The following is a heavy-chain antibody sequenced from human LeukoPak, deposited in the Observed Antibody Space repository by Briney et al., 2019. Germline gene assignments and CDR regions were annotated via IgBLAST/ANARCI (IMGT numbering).Heavy chain of an antibody. CDR3: AKDNGTPYRSSWSFDY. V-gene: IGHV3-23*01. Sequence: PGGSLRLSXEASGFTFRSYAMSWVRQAPGKGLEWVSGISGNGGSTYYADSVKGRFTISRDNSKNTLYLQMNSLRAEDTAVYYCAKDNGTPYRSSWSFDYWGQGTLVTVSS. J-gene: IGHJ4*02. D-gene: IGHD6-13*01. CDR2: ISGNGGST. CDR1: GFTFRSYA.